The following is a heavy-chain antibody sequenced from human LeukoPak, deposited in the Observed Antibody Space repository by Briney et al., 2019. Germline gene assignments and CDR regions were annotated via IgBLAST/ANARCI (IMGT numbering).Heavy chain of an antibody. V-gene: IGHV1-69*05. CDR2: LIPMFRTP. Sequence: SVKVSCKAAGGAFSSYAFSWVRQAPGQGLEWMGGLIPMFRTPNYAQKFLGRVTITTDESTSTAYMELTSLGADDTAVYYCARDSTGTTWRLDYWGQGTLVTVSS. CDR1: GGAFSSYA. J-gene: IGHJ4*02. CDR3: ARDSTGTTWRLDY. D-gene: IGHD1-1*01.